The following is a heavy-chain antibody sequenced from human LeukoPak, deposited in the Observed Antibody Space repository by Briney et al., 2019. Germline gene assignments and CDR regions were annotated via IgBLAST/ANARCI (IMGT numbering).Heavy chain of an antibody. D-gene: IGHD2-2*01. Sequence: GGSLRLSCAASGFTFSSYAMSWVRQAPGKGLEWVSGISGSGGGTDYADSVTGRFTISRDNSKNTLLLQMNSLRAEDTGVYYCAKDACSSTSCYANYFDYWAQGTLVTVSS. CDR2: ISGSGGGT. V-gene: IGHV3-23*01. CDR1: GFTFSSYA. CDR3: AKDACSSTSCYANYFDY. J-gene: IGHJ4*02.